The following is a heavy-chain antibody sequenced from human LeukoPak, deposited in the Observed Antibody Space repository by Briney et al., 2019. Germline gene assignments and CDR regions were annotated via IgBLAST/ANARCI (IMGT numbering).Heavy chain of an antibody. CDR1: GDSISSGDYY. CDR3: ARGDGYNPDPDDY. Sequence: SETLSLTCTVSGDSISSGDYYWSWIRQPAGKGLEWIGRISSSGTTNYNPSLKSRVTISVDTSKNQFSLKLSSVTAADTAVYYCARGDGYNPDPDDYWGQGTLVIVSS. J-gene: IGHJ4*02. V-gene: IGHV4-61*02. D-gene: IGHD5-24*01. CDR2: ISSSGTT.